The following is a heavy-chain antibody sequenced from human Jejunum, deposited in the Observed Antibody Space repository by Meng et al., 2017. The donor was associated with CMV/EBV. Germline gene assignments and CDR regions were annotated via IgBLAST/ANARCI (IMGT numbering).Heavy chain of an antibody. V-gene: IGHV1-46*01. CDR2: INPSGYNT. J-gene: IGHJ6*02. Sequence: CKASGYILTDYYRHWVRQAPGQGLEWMAIINPSGYNTNYTQKFQGRITVTRDTSTRTVYMELSNLRFEDTAVYYCAKEGVLYGMDVWGQGTTVTVSS. CDR1: GYILTDYY. CDR3: AKEGVLYGMDV. D-gene: IGHD4/OR15-4a*01.